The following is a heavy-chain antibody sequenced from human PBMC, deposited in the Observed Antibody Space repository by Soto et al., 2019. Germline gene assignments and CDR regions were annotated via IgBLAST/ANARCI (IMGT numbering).Heavy chain of an antibody. CDR1: GFTFDGYA. D-gene: IGHD2-15*01. J-gene: IGHJ4*02. CDR2: ISWNSGSI. Sequence: EVQLVESGGGLVQPGRSLRLSCAASGFTFDGYAMHWVRQAPGKGLEWVSGISWNSGSIGYADSVKGRFTISRDNAKNSLYLQMNSLRVEDTALYYCATNVGPLRTGFDYWGQGTLVTVSS. CDR3: ATNVGPLRTGFDY. V-gene: IGHV3-9*01.